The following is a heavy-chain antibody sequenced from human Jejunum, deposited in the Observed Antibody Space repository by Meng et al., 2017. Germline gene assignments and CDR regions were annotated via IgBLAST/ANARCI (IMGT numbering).Heavy chain of an antibody. CDR1: GASISSYH. Sequence: SETLSLTCTVSGASISSYHWSWFRQSPGKGLEWIGYIYYSGSTNYHPSLKSRLTISLNTSKNQISLKLSSVTAADTAVYYCARQDGDYWGQGTLVTVSS. CDR2: IYYSGST. J-gene: IGHJ4*02. V-gene: IGHV4-59*01. CDR3: ARQDGDY. D-gene: IGHD6-6*01.